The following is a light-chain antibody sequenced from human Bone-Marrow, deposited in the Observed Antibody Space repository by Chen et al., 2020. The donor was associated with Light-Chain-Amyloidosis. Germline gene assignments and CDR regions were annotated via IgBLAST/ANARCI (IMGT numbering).Light chain of an antibody. CDR2: RDT. CDR1: DLPKKY. V-gene: IGLV3-25*03. CDR3: QSADSSGTYEVI. Sequence: SYELTQPPSVSVSPGKTARITCSGDDLPKKYAYWYQQKPGQAPVLVIPRDTERPSGISARFSGSSSGTTATLTISGVHAEDEADYHCQSADSSGTYEVIFGGGTKLTVL. J-gene: IGLJ2*01.